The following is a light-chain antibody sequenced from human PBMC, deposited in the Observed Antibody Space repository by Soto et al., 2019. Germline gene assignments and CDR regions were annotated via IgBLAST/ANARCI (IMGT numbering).Light chain of an antibody. J-gene: IGLJ1*01. CDR1: SSDIGTYDH. Sequence: QSVLTQPASVSGSPGQSITISCSGTSSDIGTYDHLSWFQQFPGKTPKLGIYSVSDRPSGVSSRISGSKSGNTASLPISGLQADDEADYCCISYTVSRSYVFGTGTKVTVL. CDR3: ISYTVSRSYV. CDR2: SVS. V-gene: IGLV2-14*03.